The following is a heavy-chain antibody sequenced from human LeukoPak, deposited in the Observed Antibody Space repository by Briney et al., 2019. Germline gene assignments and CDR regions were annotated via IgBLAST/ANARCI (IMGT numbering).Heavy chain of an antibody. CDR3: ARGADFDY. CDR1: GGSFSGYY. CDR2: INHSGST. Sequence: SETLSLTCAVYGGSFSGYYWSWIRQPPGKGLEWIGEINHSGSTNYNPSLKSRVTMSVDTSKNQFSLKLSSVTAADTAVYYCARGADFDYWGQGTLVTVSS. V-gene: IGHV4-34*01. J-gene: IGHJ4*02.